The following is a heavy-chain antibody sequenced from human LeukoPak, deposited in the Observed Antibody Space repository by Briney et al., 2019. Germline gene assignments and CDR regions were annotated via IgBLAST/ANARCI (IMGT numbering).Heavy chain of an antibody. Sequence: SETLSLTCAVYGGSFSGYYWSWIRQPPGKGLEWIGEINHSGSTNYNPSLKSRVTISVDTSKNQFSLKLSSVTAADTAVYYCARDSVPYYGSGSSPDRYYYYYYMDVWGKGTTVTISS. V-gene: IGHV4-34*01. CDR1: GGSFSGYY. CDR2: INHSGST. CDR3: ARDSVPYYGSGSSPDRYYYYYYMDV. J-gene: IGHJ6*03. D-gene: IGHD3-10*01.